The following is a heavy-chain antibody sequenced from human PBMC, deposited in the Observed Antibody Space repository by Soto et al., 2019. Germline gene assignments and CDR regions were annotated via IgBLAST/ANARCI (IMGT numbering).Heavy chain of an antibody. CDR2: IYHSGST. V-gene: IGHV4-4*02. D-gene: IGHD1-26*01. CDR3: ARVRGSYYYGMDV. J-gene: IGHJ6*02. CDR1: GGSISSSNW. Sequence: SGTLSLTCAVSGGSISSSNWWSWVRQPPGKGLEWIGEIYHSGSTNYNPSLKSRVTISVDKSKNQFSLKLSSVTAADTAVYYCARVRGSYYYGMDVWGQGTTVTVSS.